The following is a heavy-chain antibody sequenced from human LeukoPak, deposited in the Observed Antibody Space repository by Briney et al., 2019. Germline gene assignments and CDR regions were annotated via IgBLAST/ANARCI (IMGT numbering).Heavy chain of an antibody. CDR2: IYTSGST. CDR3: ARDTTRWLQPSYYYYMEV. Sequence: SSETLSLTCTVSGGSISSYYWSWIRQPAGKGLEWIVRIYTSGSTNYNPSLKSRVTMSVDTSKNQFSLKLSSVTAADTAVYYCARDTTRWLQPSYYYYMEVWGKGTTVTVSS. D-gene: IGHD5-24*01. CDR1: GGSISSYY. V-gene: IGHV4-4*07. J-gene: IGHJ6*03.